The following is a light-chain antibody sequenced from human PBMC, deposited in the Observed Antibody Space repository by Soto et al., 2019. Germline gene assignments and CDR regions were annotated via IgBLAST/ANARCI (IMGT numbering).Light chain of an antibody. V-gene: IGKV3-15*01. CDR2: GAS. CDR3: QHYNNWPRWA. Sequence: EIVMTQSPATLSVSPGERATLSCRASQSVSNNLAWYQQKHGQAPRLLFYGASTRATGIPARFSGSGSGTEFTLTISGLQSEDFAVYFCQHYNNWPRWALGQGTKV. J-gene: IGKJ1*01. CDR1: QSVSNN.